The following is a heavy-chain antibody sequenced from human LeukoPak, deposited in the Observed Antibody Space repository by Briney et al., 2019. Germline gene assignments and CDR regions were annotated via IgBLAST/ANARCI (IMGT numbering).Heavy chain of an antibody. CDR3: VREFWYRFDN. Sequence: GGSLRLSCAASGFIFSNYYMSWIRQAPGKGLEFVSYISSDGTANYYADSVKGRFTISGDNAQNSVYLEMTNLRAEDTAVYYCVREFWYRFDNWGQGTVVTVSS. CDR1: GFIFSNYY. CDR2: ISSDGTAN. J-gene: IGHJ4*02. V-gene: IGHV3-11*04. D-gene: IGHD6-13*01.